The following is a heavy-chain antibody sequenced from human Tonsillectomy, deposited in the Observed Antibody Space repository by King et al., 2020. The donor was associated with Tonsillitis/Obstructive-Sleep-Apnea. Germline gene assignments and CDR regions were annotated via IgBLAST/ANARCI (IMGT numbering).Heavy chain of an antibody. Sequence: VQLVESGSELKKPGASVKVSCKASGYIFTSYAMNWVRQAPGQGLEWMGWINTNTGNPTYAQGFTGRFVFSLDTSVSTAYLQISSLKAEDTAVYYCAREGCSSTSCYPYYNYYYYMDVWGKGTTVTVSS. CDR1: GYIFTSYA. D-gene: IGHD2-2*01. V-gene: IGHV7-4-1*02. CDR3: AREGCSSTSCYPYYNYYYYMDV. J-gene: IGHJ6*03. CDR2: INTNTGNP.